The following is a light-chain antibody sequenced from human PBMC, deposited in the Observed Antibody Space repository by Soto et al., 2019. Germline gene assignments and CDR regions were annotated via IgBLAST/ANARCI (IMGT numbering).Light chain of an antibody. J-gene: IGKJ5*01. CDR2: GAS. CDR3: QQLNTLPFT. CDR1: QSVSSK. V-gene: IGKV3-15*01. Sequence: EIVMTQSPATLSVSPGERATLSCRASQSVSSKLAWHQQKPGQAPRLLIYGASTRATGIPARFSGSGSGTEFTLTISSLQSEDFATYHCQQLNTLPFTFGQGTRLEI.